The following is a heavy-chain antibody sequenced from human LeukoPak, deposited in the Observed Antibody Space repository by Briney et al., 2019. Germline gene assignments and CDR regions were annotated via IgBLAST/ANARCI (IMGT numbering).Heavy chain of an antibody. Sequence: ASVKVSCTASGYTFTSYYMHWVRQAPGQGLEWMGIINPSGGSTSYAQKFQGRVTMTRDTSTSTVYMELSSLRSEDTAVYYCAADAYYYGSGSYYGDSRFDYWGQGTLVTVSS. CDR3: AADAYYYGSGSYYGDSRFDY. V-gene: IGHV1-46*01. J-gene: IGHJ4*02. CDR2: INPSGGST. CDR1: GYTFTSYY. D-gene: IGHD3-10*01.